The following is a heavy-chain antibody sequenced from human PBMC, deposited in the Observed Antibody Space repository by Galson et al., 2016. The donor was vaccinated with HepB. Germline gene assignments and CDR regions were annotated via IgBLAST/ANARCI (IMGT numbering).Heavy chain of an antibody. J-gene: IGHJ4*02. V-gene: IGHV1-2*02. CDR2: INPNSGGT. CDR1: GYTFSGYY. Sequence: SVKVSCKASGYTFSGYYIHWVRQAPGQGLEYMGWINPNSGGTHSAQKFQGRVTMTRDTSIRTAYMELRTLRSDDTAVYYCASSGRYFDWLLERWGQGTLVTVSS. D-gene: IGHD3-9*01. CDR3: ASSGRYFDWLLER.